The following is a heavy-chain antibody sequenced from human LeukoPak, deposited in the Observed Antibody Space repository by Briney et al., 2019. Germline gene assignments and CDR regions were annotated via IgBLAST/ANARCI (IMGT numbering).Heavy chain of an antibody. CDR2: INSDGSST. CDR3: ARTGFMVKGYYYYYDLDV. V-gene: IGHV3-74*01. D-gene: IGHD3-10*01. J-gene: IGHJ6*02. Sequence: GGSRRLSCAASGFTFSNYWMHWVRQAPGKGLVWVSRINSDGSSTTYADSVKGRFTISRDNAKNTLYLQMNSLRAEDTAVYYCARTGFMVKGYYYYYDLDVWGQGTTVTVSS. CDR1: GFTFSNYW.